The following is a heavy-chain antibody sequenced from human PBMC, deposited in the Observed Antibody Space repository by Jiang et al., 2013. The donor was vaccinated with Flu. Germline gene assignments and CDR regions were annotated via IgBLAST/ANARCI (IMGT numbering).Heavy chain of an antibody. J-gene: IGHJ5*02. V-gene: IGHV1-18*01. Sequence: SGAEVKKPGASVKVSCKASGYTFTSYGISWVRQAPGQGLEWMGWISAYNGNTNYAQKLQGRVTMTTDTSTSTAYMELRSLRSDDTAAYYCARDRAEYSSRQGWFDPWGQGTLVTVSS. CDR1: GYTFTSYG. D-gene: IGHD6-6*01. CDR2: ISAYNGNT. CDR3: ARDRAEYSSRQGWFDP.